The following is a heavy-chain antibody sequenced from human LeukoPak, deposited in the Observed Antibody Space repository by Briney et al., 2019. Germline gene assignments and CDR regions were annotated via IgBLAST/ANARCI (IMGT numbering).Heavy chain of an antibody. CDR3: ARGPVGSWSYYFDY. D-gene: IGHD6-13*01. V-gene: IGHV4-38-2*02. Sequence: SETLSLTCTVSGYSISSGYYWGWIRPPPGKGLEWIGSIYHSGSTYYNPSLKSRVTISVDTSKNQFSLKLSSVTAADTAVYYCARGPVGSWSYYFDYWGQGTLVTVSS. CDR2: IYHSGST. CDR1: GYSISSGYY. J-gene: IGHJ4*02.